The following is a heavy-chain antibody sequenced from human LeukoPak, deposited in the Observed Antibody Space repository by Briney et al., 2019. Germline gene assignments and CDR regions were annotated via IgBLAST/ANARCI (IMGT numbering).Heavy chain of an antibody. J-gene: IGHJ4*02. CDR2: INPSGGST. Sequence: ASVKVSCKASGGTFTSYYMHWVRQAPGQGLEWMGIINPSGGSTSYAQKFQGRVTMTRDTSTSTVYMELSSLRSEDTAVYYCARDLSAGFIVGATSSPGYFDYWGQGTLVTVSS. CDR3: ARDLSAGFIVGATSSPGYFDY. V-gene: IGHV1-46*01. D-gene: IGHD1-26*01. CDR1: GGTFTSYY.